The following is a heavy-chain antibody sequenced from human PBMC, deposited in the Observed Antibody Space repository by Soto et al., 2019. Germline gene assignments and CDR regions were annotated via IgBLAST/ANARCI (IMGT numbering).Heavy chain of an antibody. V-gene: IGHV1-69*01. CDR1: GGTFSSYA. CDR3: ARDRGGYYGSGSYPNWFDP. CDR2: IIPIFGTA. Sequence: QVQLVQSGAEVKKPGSSVKVSCKASGGTFSSYAISWVRQAPGQGIEWMGGIIPIFGTANYAQKFQGRVTITADESTSTAYMELSSLRSEDTAVYYCARDRGGYYGSGSYPNWFDPWGQGTLVTVSS. J-gene: IGHJ5*02. D-gene: IGHD3-10*01.